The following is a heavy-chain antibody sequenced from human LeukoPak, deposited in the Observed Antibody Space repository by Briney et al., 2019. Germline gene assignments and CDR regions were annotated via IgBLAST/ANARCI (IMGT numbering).Heavy chain of an antibody. CDR1: GGSISSYY. J-gene: IGHJ4*02. D-gene: IGHD1-7*01. CDR3: ARAKGGTLDY. Sequence: SETLSLPCPVSGGSISSYYWSWIRQPPGKGLEWIGYIYYSGSTNYNPSLKSRVTISVDTSKNQFSLKLSSVTAADTAVYYCARAKGGTLDYWGQGTLVTVSS. CDR2: IYYSGST. V-gene: IGHV4-59*01.